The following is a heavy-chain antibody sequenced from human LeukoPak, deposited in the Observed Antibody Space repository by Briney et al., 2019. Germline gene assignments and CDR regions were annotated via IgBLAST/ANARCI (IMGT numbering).Heavy chain of an antibody. CDR2: ISDNGGST. V-gene: IGHV3-64*01. CDR1: GFTFSNYA. CDR3: ARAQGTTDYYDSSDAFDI. D-gene: IGHD3-22*01. J-gene: IGHJ3*02. Sequence: GGSLRLSCAASGFTFSNYAMHWVRQAPGKGLEYVSGISDNGGSTYYANSVKGRFTISRDNSKNTLYLQMGSLRAEDMAVYYCARAQGTTDYYDSSDAFDIWGQGTMVTVSS.